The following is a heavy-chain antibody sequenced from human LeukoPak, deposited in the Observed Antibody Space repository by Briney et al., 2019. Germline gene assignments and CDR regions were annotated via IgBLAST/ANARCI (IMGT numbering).Heavy chain of an antibody. D-gene: IGHD2-2*02. V-gene: IGHV5-51*01. CDR3: ARHVVPYCTSTRCDTSWLDP. Sequence: GESLKISCKGSGYTFTTYWIGWVRQMPGKGLEWMGIIYPGDSNTRYSPSFQGQVTISADKSISTAYLQWSSLKASDTAMYYCARHVVPYCTSTRCDTSWLDPWGQGTLVTVSS. CDR1: GYTFTTYW. CDR2: IYPGDSNT. J-gene: IGHJ5*02.